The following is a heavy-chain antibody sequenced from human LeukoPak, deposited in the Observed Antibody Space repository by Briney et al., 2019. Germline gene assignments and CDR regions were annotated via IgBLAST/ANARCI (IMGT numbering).Heavy chain of an antibody. V-gene: IGHV4-30-4*08. Sequence: PSQTLSLTCVVSGYSISSGYYWGWIRQPPGKGLEWIGYIYYSGSTYYNPSLKSRVTISVDTSKNQFSLKLSSVTAADTAVYYCARANWGGDAFDIWGQGTMVTVSS. J-gene: IGHJ3*02. CDR3: ARANWGGDAFDI. CDR2: IYYSGST. CDR1: GYSISSGYY. D-gene: IGHD7-27*01.